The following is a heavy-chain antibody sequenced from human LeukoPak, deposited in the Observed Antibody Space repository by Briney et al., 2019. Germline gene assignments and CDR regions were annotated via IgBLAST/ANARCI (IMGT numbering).Heavy chain of an antibody. D-gene: IGHD5-24*01. V-gene: IGHV4-59*01. J-gene: IGHJ4*02. CDR3: ARETSDGYNYGPYFDY. Sequence: SQTLSLTCTVSGGSISSYYWSWIRQPPGKGLEWIGYIYYSGSTNYNPSLKSRVTISVDTSKNQFSLKLSSATAADTAVYYCARETSDGYNYGPYFDYWGQGTLVTVSS. CDR2: IYYSGST. CDR1: GGSISSYY.